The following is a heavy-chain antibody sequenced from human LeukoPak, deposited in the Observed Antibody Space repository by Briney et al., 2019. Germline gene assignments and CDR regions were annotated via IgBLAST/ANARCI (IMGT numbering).Heavy chain of an antibody. CDR2: ISSSSSTI. D-gene: IGHD6-19*01. CDR3: ARDHSSGRPAFDY. V-gene: IGHV3-48*01. Sequence: PGGSLRLSCAASGFTFSSYSMNWVRQAPGRGLEWVSYISSSSSTIYFADSVKGRFTISRDNAKNSLYLQTNSLRAEDTAVYYCARDHSSGRPAFDYWGQGTLVTVSS. J-gene: IGHJ4*02. CDR1: GFTFSSYS.